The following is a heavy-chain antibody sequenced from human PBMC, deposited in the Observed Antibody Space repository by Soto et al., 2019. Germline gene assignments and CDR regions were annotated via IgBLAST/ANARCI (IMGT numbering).Heavy chain of an antibody. CDR3: ARRPVTYYFDY. CDR2: ISYDGSNK. J-gene: IGHJ4*02. Sequence: QVQLVESGGGVVQPGRSLRLSCAASVFTFSNYAMHWVRQAPGKGLEWVAVISYDGSNKYYADSVKGRFTISRDNSKNTLYLQMNSLRAEDTAVYYCARRPVTYYFDYWGQGTLVTVSS. D-gene: IGHD4-17*01. CDR1: VFTFSNYA. V-gene: IGHV3-30-3*01.